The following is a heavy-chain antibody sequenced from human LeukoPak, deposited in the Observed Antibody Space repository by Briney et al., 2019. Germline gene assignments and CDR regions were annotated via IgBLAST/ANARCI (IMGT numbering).Heavy chain of an antibody. CDR2: IRYDGSNK. D-gene: IGHD6-19*01. CDR3: AKKLGFSSGWSIDY. CDR1: GFTFSSYG. Sequence: PGGSLRLSCAASGFTFSSYGMHWVRQAPGKGLEWVAFIRYDGSNKFYADSVKGRFTISRDNSKNTLYLQMNSLRAEDTAVYYCAKKLGFSSGWSIDYWGQGTLVTVSS. V-gene: IGHV3-30*02. J-gene: IGHJ4*02.